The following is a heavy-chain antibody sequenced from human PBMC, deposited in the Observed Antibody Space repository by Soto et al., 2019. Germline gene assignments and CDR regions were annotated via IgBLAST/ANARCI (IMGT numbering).Heavy chain of an antibody. D-gene: IGHD6-13*01. V-gene: IGHV3-30*03. CDR3: ARGCSGGTNCFYFDF. CDR1: GFTFGNFG. Sequence: QVHLVESGGGVVQPGRSLRLSCAASGFTFGNFGIHWVRQAPGKGLEWVADISSDGSRKFYADSVKGRFTISRDNSKNTQYLQMNSLRTEDTAVYFCARGCSGGTNCFYFDFWGQGILVTVSS. J-gene: IGHJ4*02. CDR2: ISSDGSRK.